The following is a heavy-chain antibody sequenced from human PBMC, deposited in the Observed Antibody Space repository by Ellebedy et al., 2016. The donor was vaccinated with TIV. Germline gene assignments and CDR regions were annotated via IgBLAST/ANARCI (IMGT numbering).Heavy chain of an antibody. D-gene: IGHD3-10*01. CDR3: ATQHSDYYGSGSYYNLGAFDI. J-gene: IGHJ3*02. CDR2: ISAYNGNT. Sequence: AASVKVSYKASGYTFTSYGISWVRQAPGQGLEWMGWISAYNGNTNYAQKLQGRVTMTTDTSTSTAYMELRSLRSDDTAVYYCATQHSDYYGSGSYYNLGAFDIWGQGTMVTVSS. CDR1: GYTFTSYG. V-gene: IGHV1-18*01.